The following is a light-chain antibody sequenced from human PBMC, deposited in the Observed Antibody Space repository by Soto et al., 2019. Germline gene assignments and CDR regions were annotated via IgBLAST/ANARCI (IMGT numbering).Light chain of an antibody. V-gene: IGKV3D-20*01. CDR1: QGFSSN. CDR2: DAS. CDR3: QQYGSSGT. Sequence: EIVLTQSPASLSSSPRDRATITCRASQGFSSNVAWYQQKPGQGPRLLIYDASNVPPGVPARFLGRGSGPAFTLTISRLEPEDFAVYYCQQYGSSGTFGQGTKVDIK. J-gene: IGKJ1*01.